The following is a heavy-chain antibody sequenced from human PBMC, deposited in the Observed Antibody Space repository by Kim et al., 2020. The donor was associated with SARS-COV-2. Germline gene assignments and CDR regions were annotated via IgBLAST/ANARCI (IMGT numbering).Heavy chain of an antibody. CDR2: ISSSSSYT. V-gene: IGHV3-11*06. D-gene: IGHD1-26*01. J-gene: IGHJ5*02. CDR3: ARGIDGGGSSRWFDP. CDR1: GFTFSDYY. Sequence: GGSLRLSCAASGFTFSDYYMSWIRQAPGKGLEWVSYISSSSSYTNYADSVKGRFTISRDNAKNSLYLQMNSLRAEDTAVYYCARGIDGGGSSRWFDPWGQGTLVTVSS.